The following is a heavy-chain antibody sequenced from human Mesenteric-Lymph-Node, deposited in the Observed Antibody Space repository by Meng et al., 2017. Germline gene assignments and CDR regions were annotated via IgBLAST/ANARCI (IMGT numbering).Heavy chain of an antibody. D-gene: IGHD6-19*01. CDR2: IKSKTDGGTT. J-gene: IGHJ6*02. Sequence: GESLKISCAASGFTFSNAWMSWVRQAPGKGLEWVGRIKSKTDGGTTDYAAPVKGRFTISRDDSKNTLYLQMNSLKTEDTAVYYCTTGVAGKAWDYYYGMDVWGQGTTVTVSS. CDR3: TTGVAGKAWDYYYGMDV. V-gene: IGHV3-15*01. CDR1: GFTFSNAW.